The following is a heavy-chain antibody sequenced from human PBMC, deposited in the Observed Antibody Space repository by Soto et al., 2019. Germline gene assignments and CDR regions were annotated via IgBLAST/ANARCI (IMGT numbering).Heavy chain of an antibody. CDR1: GFTFSSYA. V-gene: IGHV3-23*01. J-gene: IGHJ4*02. D-gene: IGHD3-10*01. Sequence: GGSLRLSCAASGFTFSSYAMSWVRQAPGKGLEWVSAISGSGGSTYYADSVKGRFTISRDNSKNTLYLQMNSLRAEDTAVYYCAKIVRITMVRGTGGVIDYWGQGTLVTVSS. CDR3: AKIVRITMVRGTGGVIDY. CDR2: ISGSGGST.